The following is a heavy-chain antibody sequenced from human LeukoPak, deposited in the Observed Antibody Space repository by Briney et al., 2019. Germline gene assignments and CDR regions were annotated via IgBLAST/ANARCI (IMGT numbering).Heavy chain of an antibody. V-gene: IGHV3-53*01. CDR2: IYSVGNT. J-gene: IGHJ4*02. CDR1: GFTVSGNY. D-gene: IGHD5-18*01. CDR3: ARRATTERGHSYGLDF. Sequence: GGSLRLSCAVSGFTVSGNYMSWVRQAPGKGLEWLSVIYSVGNTYYVDSVKGRFTISRDNSKNTLFLQMNSLRAEDTAVYYCARRATTERGHSYGLDFWGEGTLVTVSS.